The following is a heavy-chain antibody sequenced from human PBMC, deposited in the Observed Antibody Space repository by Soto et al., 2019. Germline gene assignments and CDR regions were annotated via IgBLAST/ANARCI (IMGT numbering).Heavy chain of an antibody. V-gene: IGHV3-23*01. CDR2: ISGSGGST. J-gene: IGHJ4*02. Sequence: PGWSLRLSCAASGFTFSSYAMSWVRQAPGKGMEWVASISGSGGSTYYADSVKGRFTISRDNSKNTLYLQMNSLRAEDAAVYYCAKELVGFNADYFDYWGQGTMGTVSS. D-gene: IGHD2-15*01. CDR1: GFTFSSYA. CDR3: AKELVGFNADYFDY.